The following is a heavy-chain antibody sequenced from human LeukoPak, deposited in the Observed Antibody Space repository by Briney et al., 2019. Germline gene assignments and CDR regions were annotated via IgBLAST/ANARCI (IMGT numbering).Heavy chain of an antibody. CDR2: IYYSCNT. V-gene: IGHV4-59*08. J-gene: IGHJ5*02. CDR1: GGSLSGHW. Sequence: SETLSLTCTVSGGSLSGHWWRWIPQPPGKELEWIGYIYYSCNTNYNPSLNTRVTISVDTSKNQFSLNLRSVTAADTAVYYCAGLHFAAAEEFDPWGQGTLATVSS. CDR3: AGLHFAAAEEFDP. D-gene: IGHD6-13*01.